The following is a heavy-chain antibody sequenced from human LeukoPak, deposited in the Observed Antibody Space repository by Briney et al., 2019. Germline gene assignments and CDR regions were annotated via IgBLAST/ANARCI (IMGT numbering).Heavy chain of an antibody. CDR3: ARSPLVGLRFVIQYFDY. CDR1: GFTLSSYA. Sequence: NPGGSLRLSCAASGFTLSSYAMSWVRQAPGKGLEWVSLISGNTGSTYYADSVKGRFTISRDNAKNSLYLQMNSLRAEDTAVYYCARSPLVGLRFVIQYFDYWGQGTLVTVSS. D-gene: IGHD5-12*01. J-gene: IGHJ4*02. V-gene: IGHV3-21*01. CDR2: ISGNTGST.